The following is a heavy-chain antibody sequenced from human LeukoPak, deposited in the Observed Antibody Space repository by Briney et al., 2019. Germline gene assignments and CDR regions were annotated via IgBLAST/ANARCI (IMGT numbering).Heavy chain of an antibody. J-gene: IGHJ6*04. CDR2: ISHDGSNK. D-gene: IGHD6-13*01. V-gene: IGHV3-30*18. CDR1: GFTFSSYG. Sequence: GGSLGLSCAASGFTFSSYGMHWVRQAPGKGLEWVAVISHDGSNKYYADSVKGRFTISRDNSKNTLYLQMNSLRAEDTAVYYCAKGQHLDVWGKGTTVTVSS. CDR3: AKGQHLDV.